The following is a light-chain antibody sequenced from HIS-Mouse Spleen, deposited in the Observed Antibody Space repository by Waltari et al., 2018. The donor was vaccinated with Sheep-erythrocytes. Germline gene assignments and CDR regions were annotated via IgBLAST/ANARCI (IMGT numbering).Light chain of an antibody. V-gene: IGLV2-11*01. CDR1: SSDVGGYNF. CDR3: CSYAGSYNHV. Sequence: QSALTQPRSVSGSPGQSVTISCTGTSSDVGGYNFVSWYQPHPVKDPKLMIYDVSKRPSGVPDRFSGSKSGNTASLTISGLQAEDEADYYCCSYAGSYNHVFATGTKVTVL. CDR2: DVS. J-gene: IGLJ1*01.